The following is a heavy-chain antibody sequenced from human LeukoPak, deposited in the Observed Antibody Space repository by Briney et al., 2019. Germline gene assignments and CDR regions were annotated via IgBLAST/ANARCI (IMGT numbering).Heavy chain of an antibody. Sequence: PGKSLRLSCAASGLYAVHWVRQAPGKGLEWVAIMSHEGNNIFYANSVKGRFTISRDNSKNTVYLQMNTLGAEDTAVYYCARGLRYFDWLLNYWGQGTLVTVSS. CDR2: MSHEGNNI. CDR3: ARGLRYFDWLLNY. V-gene: IGHV3-33*05. J-gene: IGHJ4*02. CDR1: GLYA. D-gene: IGHD3-9*01.